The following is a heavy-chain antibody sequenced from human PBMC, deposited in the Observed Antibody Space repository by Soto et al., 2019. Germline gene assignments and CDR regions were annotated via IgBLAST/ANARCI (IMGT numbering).Heavy chain of an antibody. D-gene: IGHD6-13*01. Sequence: SETLSLTCTVSGGSIISYYWSWILQPPGKGLEWIGYIYYSGSTNYNPSLKSRVTISVDTSKNQFSLKLSSVTAADTAVYYCARERAAAAAANWFDPWGQGTLVTVSS. J-gene: IGHJ5*02. CDR1: GGSIISYY. CDR2: IYYSGST. V-gene: IGHV4-59*01. CDR3: ARERAAAAAANWFDP.